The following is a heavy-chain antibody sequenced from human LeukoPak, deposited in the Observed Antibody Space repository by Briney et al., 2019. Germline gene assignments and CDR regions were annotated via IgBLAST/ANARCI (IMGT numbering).Heavy chain of an antibody. CDR3: ARSSPYGAFDI. V-gene: IGHV4-39*07. Sequence: SETLSLTCTVSGGSISSSSYYWGWIRQPPGKGLEWIGSIYYSGSTYYNPSLKSRVTISVDTSKNQFSLKLSSVTAADTAVYYCARSSPYGAFDIWGQGTMVTVSS. CDR1: GGSISSSSYY. D-gene: IGHD4-17*01. J-gene: IGHJ3*02. CDR2: IYYSGST.